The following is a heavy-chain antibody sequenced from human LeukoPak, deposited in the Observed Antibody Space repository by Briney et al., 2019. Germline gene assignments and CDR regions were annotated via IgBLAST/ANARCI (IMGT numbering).Heavy chain of an antibody. CDR2: IEGDGSTT. D-gene: IGHD1/OR15-1a*01. CDR1: GFTFSGYW. Sequence: PGGSLRLSCAASGFTFSGYWMHWVRQAPGKGLVWASCIEGDGSTTRYADSVKGRFTISRDNAKNTLFLEMNSLRAEDTAVYYCARDPRNKGFDPWGQGTLVTVSS. CDR3: ARDPRNKGFDP. J-gene: IGHJ5*02. V-gene: IGHV3-74*01.